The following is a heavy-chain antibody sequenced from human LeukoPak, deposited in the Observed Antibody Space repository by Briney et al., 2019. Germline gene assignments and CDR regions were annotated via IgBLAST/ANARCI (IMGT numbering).Heavy chain of an antibody. CDR3: AKGLWIFGVVITLPRPYFDY. Sequence: GGSLRLSCEASGFTLSSYSMNWVRQAPGKGLEWVSAISGSGGSTYYADSVKGRFTISRDNSKNTLYLQMNSLGAEDTAVYYCAKGLWIFGVVITLPRPYFDYWGQGTLVTVSS. V-gene: IGHV3-23*01. J-gene: IGHJ4*02. CDR2: ISGSGGST. D-gene: IGHD3-3*01. CDR1: GFTLSSYS.